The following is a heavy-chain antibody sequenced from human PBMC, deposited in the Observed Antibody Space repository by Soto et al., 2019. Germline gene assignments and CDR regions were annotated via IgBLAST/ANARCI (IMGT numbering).Heavy chain of an antibody. CDR2: IWYDGSNK. Sequence: QVQLVESGGGVVQPGRSLRLSYAASGFTFSSYGMHWVRQAPGKGLEWVAVIWYDGSNKYYADSVKGRFTISRDNSKNTLYLQMNSLRAEDTAVYYCARGGMVWGAKGGCWFDHWGQGTLVTVSS. V-gene: IGHV3-33*01. CDR3: ARGGMVWGAKGGCWFDH. CDR1: GFTFSSYG. J-gene: IGHJ5*02. D-gene: IGHD3-10*01.